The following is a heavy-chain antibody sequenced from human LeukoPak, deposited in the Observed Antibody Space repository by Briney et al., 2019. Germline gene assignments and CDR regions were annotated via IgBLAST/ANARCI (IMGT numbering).Heavy chain of an antibody. Sequence: PSETLSLTCAVYGGSFSGYYWSWIRRPPGKGLEWIGEINRSGSTNYNPSLKSRVTISVDTSKNQFSLKLSSVTAADTAVYYCARGSTEYCGGDCPTDYWGQGTLVTVSS. CDR3: ARGSTEYCGGDCPTDY. V-gene: IGHV4-34*01. J-gene: IGHJ4*02. D-gene: IGHD2-21*01. CDR2: INRSGST. CDR1: GGSFSGYY.